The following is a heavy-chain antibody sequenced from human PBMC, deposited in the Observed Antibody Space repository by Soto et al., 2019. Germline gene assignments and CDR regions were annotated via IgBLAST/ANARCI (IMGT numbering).Heavy chain of an antibody. CDR2: ISSSSSTI. CDR3: ARDSEGGSGSYKRVYHYYYGMDV. V-gene: IGHV3-48*01. Sequence: GGSLRLSCAASGFTFSSYSMNWVRQAPGKGLEWVSYISSSSSTIYYADSVKGRFTISRDNAKNSLYLQMNSLRAEDTAVYYCARDSEGGSGSYKRVYHYYYGMDVWGQGTTVTVSS. J-gene: IGHJ6*02. CDR1: GFTFSSYS. D-gene: IGHD3-10*01.